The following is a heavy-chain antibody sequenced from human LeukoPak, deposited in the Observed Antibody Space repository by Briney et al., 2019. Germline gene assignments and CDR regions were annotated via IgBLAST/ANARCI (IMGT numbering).Heavy chain of an antibody. CDR1: GFTFSSYH. J-gene: IGHJ4*02. CDR2: ISSNSDYI. Sequence: GGSLRLSCAASGFTFSSYHINWVRQAPGKGLEWVSSISSNSDYIYYADSVKGRFTISRDNAKNSLYLQMNSLRAEDTAVYYCAREAPGTGVFDYWGQGSLVTVSS. V-gene: IGHV3-21*01. D-gene: IGHD3-10*01. CDR3: AREAPGTGVFDY.